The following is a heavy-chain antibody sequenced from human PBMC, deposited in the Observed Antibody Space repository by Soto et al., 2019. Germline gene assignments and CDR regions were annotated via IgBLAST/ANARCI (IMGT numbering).Heavy chain of an antibody. CDR3: AAGGGLARYY. D-gene: IGHD1-26*01. CDR1: GGSISSGGYS. V-gene: IGHV4-30-2*01. Sequence: QLQLQESGSGLVKPSQTLSLTCAVSGGSISSGGYSWSWIRQPPGKGLEWIGYIYHSGSTYYNPSIKSRVNISVDRSKNQFSLKLSSVTGADTAVYYCAAGGGLARYYWGQGPLVTVSS. CDR2: IYHSGST. J-gene: IGHJ4*02.